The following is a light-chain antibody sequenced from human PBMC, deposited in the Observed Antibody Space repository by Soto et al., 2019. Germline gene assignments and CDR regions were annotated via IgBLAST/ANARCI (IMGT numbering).Light chain of an antibody. CDR1: SSDIGGYNF. CDR2: EAG. V-gene: IGLV2-14*01. Sequence: QSALTQPASVSGSPEQSITISCTGSSSDIGGYNFVSWYQQHPGKAPKLLIHEAGNRPAGVSNRFSASQSGNTASLTISRLQAEDEADYYCSSLTSDSTFVFGSGTKVTVL. CDR3: SSLTSDSTFV. J-gene: IGLJ1*01.